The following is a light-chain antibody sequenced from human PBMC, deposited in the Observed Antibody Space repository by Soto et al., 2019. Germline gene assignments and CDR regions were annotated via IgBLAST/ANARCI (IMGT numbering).Light chain of an antibody. CDR2: GAS. V-gene: IGKV3-15*01. CDR1: QSVSSN. J-gene: IGKJ2*02. CDR3: QQYNNWPACT. Sequence: EIVMTQSPATLSVSPGERATLSCRASQSVSSNLAWYQQKPGQAPRLLIYGASTRATGIPARFSGSGSGTEFTLNISSLQSEDFAVYYCQQYNNWPACTFGQGTKLEIK.